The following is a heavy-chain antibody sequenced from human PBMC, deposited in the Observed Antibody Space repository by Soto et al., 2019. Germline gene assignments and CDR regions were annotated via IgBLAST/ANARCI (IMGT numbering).Heavy chain of an antibody. D-gene: IGHD5-18*01. J-gene: IGHJ4*02. CDR1: GFTFSSYA. CDR2: ISYDGSNK. Sequence: GGSLRLSCAASGFTFSSYAMHWVRQAPGKGLEWVAVISYDGSNKYYADSVKGRFTISRDNSKNTLYLQMNSLRAEDTAVYYCARDDTWIQLWYFDYWGQGTLVTVSS. V-gene: IGHV3-30-3*01. CDR3: ARDDTWIQLWYFDY.